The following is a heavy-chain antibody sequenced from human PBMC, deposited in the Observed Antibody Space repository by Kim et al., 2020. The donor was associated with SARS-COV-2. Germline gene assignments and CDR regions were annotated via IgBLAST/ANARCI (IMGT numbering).Heavy chain of an antibody. CDR1: GGSFSGYY. CDR3: ARAEGGSGSYYNVGGRYFDY. CDR2: INHSGST. D-gene: IGHD3-10*01. J-gene: IGHJ4*02. Sequence: SETLSLTCAVYGGSFSGYYWSWIRQPPGKGLEWIGEINHSGSTNYNPSLKSRVTISVDTSKNQFSLKLSSVTAADTAVYYCARAEGGSGSYYNVGGRYFDYWGQGTLVTVSS. V-gene: IGHV4-34*01.